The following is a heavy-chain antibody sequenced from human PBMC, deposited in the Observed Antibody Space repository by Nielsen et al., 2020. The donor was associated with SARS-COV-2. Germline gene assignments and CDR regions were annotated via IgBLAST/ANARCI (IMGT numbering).Heavy chain of an antibody. CDR3: AKVGYDYVFY. J-gene: IGHJ4*02. Sequence: GESLKISCAASGFTFSSYAMSWVRQAPGKGLEWVSAISGSGGSTYYADSVKGRFTISRDNSKNTLYLQMNSLRAEDTAVYYCAKVGYDYVFYWGQGTLVTVSS. D-gene: IGHD3-16*01. V-gene: IGHV3-23*01. CDR1: GFTFSSYA. CDR2: ISGSGGST.